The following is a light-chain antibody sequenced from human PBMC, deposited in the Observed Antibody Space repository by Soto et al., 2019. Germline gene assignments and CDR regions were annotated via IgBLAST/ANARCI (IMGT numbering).Light chain of an antibody. V-gene: IGKV3-15*01. CDR1: QSIRSD. CDR3: QQYNHWPPFT. J-gene: IGKJ3*01. CDR2: DAS. Sequence: EIVLTHSPATLSVCPWEIATLSCRASQSIRSDLAWYQQRPGQAPRLLIYDASTRAADIPARFIGSGSGTEFTLTISSLQSEDFAVYHCQQYNHWPPFTFGPGTKVDIK.